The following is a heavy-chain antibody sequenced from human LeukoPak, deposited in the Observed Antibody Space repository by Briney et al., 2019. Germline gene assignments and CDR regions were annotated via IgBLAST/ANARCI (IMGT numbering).Heavy chain of an antibody. J-gene: IGHJ6*03. Sequence: SETLSLTCTVSGYSISSGYYWGWIRQPPGKGLEWIGYIYYSGSTNYNPSLKSRVTISVDTSKNQFSLKLSSVTAADTAVYYCARHIGGRYYYYYMDVWGKGTTVTVSS. V-gene: IGHV4-38-2*02. CDR3: ARHIGGRYYYYYMDV. CDR2: IYYSGST. D-gene: IGHD2-21*01. CDR1: GYSISSGYY.